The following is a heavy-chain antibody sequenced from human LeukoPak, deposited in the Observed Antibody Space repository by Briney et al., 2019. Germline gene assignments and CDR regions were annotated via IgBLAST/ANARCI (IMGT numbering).Heavy chain of an antibody. J-gene: IGHJ4*02. V-gene: IGHV1-2*02. Sequence: ASVTVSFKCSGYSLTGYYMHWVRQGPGPGLEWMGWIDPNNGHTNYLQKFQGRVTMTRDTSISTVYMDLSRLRFDDTALYYCATEVGAIPYWGQGTLVTVSS. CDR3: ATEVGAIPY. D-gene: IGHD2-21*01. CDR1: GYSLTGYY. CDR2: IDPNNGHT.